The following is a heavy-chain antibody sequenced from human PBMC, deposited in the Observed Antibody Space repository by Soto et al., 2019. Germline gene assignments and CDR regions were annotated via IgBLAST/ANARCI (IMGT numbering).Heavy chain of an antibody. CDR2: IIPIFGTT. D-gene: IGHD3-22*01. CDR1: GGTFSSYA. CDR3: ARDAYYYDSSSAY. Sequence: SVKVSCKXSGGTFSSYAISWVRQAPGQGLEWMGGIIPIFGTTNYAQKFQGRVTITADESTSTAYMELSSLRSEDTAVYYCARDAYYYDSSSAYWGQGTLVTVSS. J-gene: IGHJ4*02. V-gene: IGHV1-69*13.